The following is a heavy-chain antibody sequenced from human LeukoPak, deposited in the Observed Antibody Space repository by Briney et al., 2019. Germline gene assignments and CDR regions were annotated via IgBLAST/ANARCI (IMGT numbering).Heavy chain of an antibody. CDR1: GGSFSGYY. CDR3: ARGQVCRL. V-gene: IGHV4-34*01. D-gene: IGHD3-16*01. CDR2: INHSGST. J-gene: IGHJ4*02. Sequence: SETLTLTCAVYGGSFSGYYLSWIRQPPGKGLEWIGEINHSGSTNYNPSIKSGVTILVDQSKSQSSMKLGSVTAAETAVYYCARGQVCRLWGQGTLVTVSS.